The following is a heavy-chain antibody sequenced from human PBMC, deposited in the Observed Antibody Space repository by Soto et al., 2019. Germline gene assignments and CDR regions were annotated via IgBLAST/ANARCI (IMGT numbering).Heavy chain of an antibody. CDR3: AKSVRKSFGFLEWLFFDY. Sequence: EVQLLESGGGLVQPGGSLRLSCAASGFTFSSYAMSWVRQAPGKGLEWVSAISGSGGSTYYADSVKGRFTISRDNSKNTLYLQMNSLRAEDTAVYYCAKSVRKSFGFLEWLFFDYWGQGTLVTVSS. J-gene: IGHJ4*02. V-gene: IGHV3-23*01. CDR2: ISGSGGST. CDR1: GFTFSSYA. D-gene: IGHD3-3*01.